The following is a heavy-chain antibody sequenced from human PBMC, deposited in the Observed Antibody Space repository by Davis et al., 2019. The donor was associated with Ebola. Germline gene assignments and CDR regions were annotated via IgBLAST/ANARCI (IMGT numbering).Heavy chain of an antibody. V-gene: IGHV3-66*01. Sequence: GESLKISCAASGFTVSSNYMSWVRRAPGKGLEWVSVIYSGGSTYYADSVKGRFTISRDNSKNTLYLQMNSLRAEDTAVYYCARGLPGYYDSSEYYFDYWGQGTLVTVSS. CDR1: GFTVSSNY. CDR2: IYSGGST. J-gene: IGHJ4*02. D-gene: IGHD3-22*01. CDR3: ARGLPGYYDSSEYYFDY.